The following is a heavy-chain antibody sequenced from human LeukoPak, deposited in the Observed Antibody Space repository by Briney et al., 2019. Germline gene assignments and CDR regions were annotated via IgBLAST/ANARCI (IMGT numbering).Heavy chain of an antibody. CDR3: ARAMKETPYAFDI. D-gene: IGHD3-22*01. V-gene: IGHV3-7*01. J-gene: IGHJ3*02. CDR2: IKQDESEK. CDR1: GFTFSSYW. Sequence: PGGSLRLSCAASGFTFSSYWMSWVRQAPGKGLEWVANIKQDESEKYYVDSVKGRITISRDNAKNSLYLQMNSLRAEDTAVYYCARAMKETPYAFDIWGQGTMVTVSS.